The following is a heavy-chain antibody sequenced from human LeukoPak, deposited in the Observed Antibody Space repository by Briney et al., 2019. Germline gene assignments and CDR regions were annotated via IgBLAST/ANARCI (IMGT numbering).Heavy chain of an antibody. CDR3: ARHRGDAYTPYYFDQ. CDR2: FYYSGST. V-gene: IGHV4-59*08. Sequence: PSETLSLTCNVSGGSIRTYYWSWIRQTPGKGLEWIGYFYYSGSTNYNPSLKSRVTISVDTSNNQFSLKPTSVTAADTALYYCARHRGDAYTPYYFDQWGQGTLVTVSS. D-gene: IGHD3-16*01. CDR1: GGSIRTYY. J-gene: IGHJ4*02.